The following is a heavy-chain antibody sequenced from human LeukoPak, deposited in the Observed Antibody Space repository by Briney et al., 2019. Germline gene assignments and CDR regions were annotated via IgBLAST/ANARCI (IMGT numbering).Heavy chain of an antibody. D-gene: IGHD5-24*01. CDR2: IYHSGST. CDR1: GGSISSSNW. CDR3: ARDPRDGYAFDY. Sequence: PSGTLSLTCAVSGGSISSSNWWSWVRQPPGKGLEWIGEIYHSGSTNYNPSLKSRVTISVDRSNNQFSLKLSSVTAADTAVYYCARDPRDGYAFDYWGQGTLVTVSS. V-gene: IGHV4-4*02. J-gene: IGHJ4*02.